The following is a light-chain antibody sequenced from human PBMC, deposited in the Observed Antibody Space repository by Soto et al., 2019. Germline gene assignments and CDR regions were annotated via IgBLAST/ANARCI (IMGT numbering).Light chain of an antibody. CDR2: GAS. V-gene: IGKV3-20*01. J-gene: IGKJ1*01. CDR1: QSVSSTF. CDR3: QQFDISVT. Sequence: EIVLTQSPGSLSLSPGERATLSCRASQSVSSTFFAWYQQRPGQAPRLLMYGASSRATGIPERFSGSGSGTDFTLTISRLEPEDFAVYYCQQFDISVTFSQGTKVEIK.